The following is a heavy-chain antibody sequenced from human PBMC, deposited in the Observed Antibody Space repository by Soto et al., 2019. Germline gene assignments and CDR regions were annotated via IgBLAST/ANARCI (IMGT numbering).Heavy chain of an antibody. CDR2: INHSGST. CDR1: GGSFSGDY. V-gene: IGHV4-34*01. Sequence: LSLTCAVYGGSFSGDYWSWIRQPPGKGLEWIGEINHSGSTNYNPSLKSRVTISVDTSKNQFSLKLSAVTAADTAVYYCARGPYSYGYKSGFDYWGQGTLVTVSS. CDR3: ARGPYSYGYKSGFDY. D-gene: IGHD5-18*01. J-gene: IGHJ4*02.